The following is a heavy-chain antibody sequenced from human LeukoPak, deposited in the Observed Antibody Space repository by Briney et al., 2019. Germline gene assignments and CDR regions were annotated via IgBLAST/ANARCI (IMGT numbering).Heavy chain of an antibody. J-gene: IGHJ4*02. CDR2: VNPNSGTT. D-gene: IGHD3-10*01. CDR3: ARGAQYYYGSATYMYYFDY. Sequence: ASVKVSCKASAYTFNNYDINWVRQATGQGLEWMGWVNPNSGTTTYAPKFQGRVTMTIDTSRNTAYLELSSLRSEDTAVYYCARGAQYYYGSATYMYYFDYWGQGNLVTVSS. V-gene: IGHV1-8*01. CDR1: AYTFNNYD.